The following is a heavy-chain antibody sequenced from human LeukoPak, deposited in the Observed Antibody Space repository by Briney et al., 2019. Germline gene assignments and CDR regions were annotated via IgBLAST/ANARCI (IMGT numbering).Heavy chain of an antibody. CDR3: AREKSGSYYGDYYYYYMDV. J-gene: IGHJ6*03. D-gene: IGHD1-26*01. V-gene: IGHV4-59*01. CDR1: GGSISSYY. Sequence: RASETLSLTCTVSGGSISSYYWSWIRQPPGKGLEWIGYIYYSGSTNYSPSLKSRVTISVDTSKNQFSLKLSSVTAADTAVYYCAREKSGSYYGDYYYYYMDVWGKGTTVTISS. CDR2: IYYSGST.